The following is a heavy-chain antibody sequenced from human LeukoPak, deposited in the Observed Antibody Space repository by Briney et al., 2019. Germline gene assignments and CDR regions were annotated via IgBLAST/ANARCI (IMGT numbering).Heavy chain of an antibody. CDR1: GFTFSRYA. CDR3: AKDPHYYDSSGYFD. Sequence: GGSLRLSCAASGFTFSRYAMRWVRQAPGKGLEWVSAISGSGGSTYYADSVKGRFTISRDNSKNTLYLQMNSLRAEDTAVYYCAKDPHYYDSSGYFDWGQGTLVTVSS. D-gene: IGHD3-22*01. CDR2: ISGSGGST. J-gene: IGHJ4*02. V-gene: IGHV3-23*01.